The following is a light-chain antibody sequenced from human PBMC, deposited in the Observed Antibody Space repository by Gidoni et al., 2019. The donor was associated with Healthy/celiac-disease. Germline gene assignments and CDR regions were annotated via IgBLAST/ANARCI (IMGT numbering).Light chain of an antibody. CDR1: QGISNS. CDR2: AAS. V-gene: IGKV1-NL1*01. J-gene: IGKJ4*01. CDR3: QQYYSTPTLT. Sequence: DIPMTQSPSSLSASVGDRVTITCRASQGISNSLAWYQQKPGKAPKLLLYAASRLESGVPSSFSGSGSGTDYTLTISSLQPEDFATYYCQQYYSTPTLTFGGGTKVEIK.